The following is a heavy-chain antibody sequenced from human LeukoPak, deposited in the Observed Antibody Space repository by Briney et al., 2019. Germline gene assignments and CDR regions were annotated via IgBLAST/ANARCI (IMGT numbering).Heavy chain of an antibody. V-gene: IGHV3-23*01. CDR1: GFTFSSYA. Sequence: GGSLRLSCAASGFTFSSYAMSWVRQAPGKGLEWVSGISGSGGSTYYANSVKGRYTIFRDNSKNTLYLQMNSLRAEDTAVYHCANGWSPDYWGRGTLVTVSS. CDR2: ISGSGGST. CDR3: ANGWSPDY. J-gene: IGHJ4*02. D-gene: IGHD2-15*01.